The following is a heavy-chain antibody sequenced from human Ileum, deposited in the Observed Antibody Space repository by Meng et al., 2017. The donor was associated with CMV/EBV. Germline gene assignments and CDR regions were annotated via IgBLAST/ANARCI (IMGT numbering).Heavy chain of an antibody. D-gene: IGHD3-10*01. CDR3: ASLWELEGY. CDR1: GFTFSSYE. J-gene: IGHJ4*02. Sequence: GGSLRLSCAASGFTFSSYEMDWVRQAPGKGLEWVSYISISGSDIQYADSVRGRFTISRDNAKNSVYLQMNSLRAEDTAIYYCASLWELEGYWGQGTRVPVYS. CDR2: ISISGSDI. V-gene: IGHV3-48*03.